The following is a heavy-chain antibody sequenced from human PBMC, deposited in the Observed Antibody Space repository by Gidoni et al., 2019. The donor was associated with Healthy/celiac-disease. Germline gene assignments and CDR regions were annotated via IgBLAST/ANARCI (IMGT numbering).Heavy chain of an antibody. V-gene: IGHV3-48*02. D-gene: IGHD3-10*01. CDR1: GLAFSSYS. CDR3: ARGGLWFGEPWGWFDP. CDR2: SRSNSSTI. Sequence: EVQLVMAGGGIVQLGGSLSRFCAASGLAFSSYSMYWVRQASGKGLEWFSYSRSNSSTIYYADSVKGRFTISMDNVKNSLYLQMNSLRDEDTAVYYCARGGLWFGEPWGWFDPWGQGTLVTVSS. J-gene: IGHJ5*02.